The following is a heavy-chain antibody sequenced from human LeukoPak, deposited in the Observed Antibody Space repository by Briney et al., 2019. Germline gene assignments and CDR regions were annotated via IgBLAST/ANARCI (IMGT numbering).Heavy chain of an antibody. CDR2: IIPIFGSA. J-gene: IGHJ4*02. D-gene: IGHD6-19*01. V-gene: IGHV1-69*06. Sequence: ASVKVSCKASGDTFSSYVISWVRQAPGQGREWMGGIIPIFGSANYAQKFQGRVTITADKSTNTAYMELSSLRSEDTAVYYCARGVKIAVAGIYYFDYWGQGTLVTVSS. CDR1: GDTFSSYV. CDR3: ARGVKIAVAGIYYFDY.